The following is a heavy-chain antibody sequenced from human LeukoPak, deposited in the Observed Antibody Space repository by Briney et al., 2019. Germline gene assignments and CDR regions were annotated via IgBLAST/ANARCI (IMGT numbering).Heavy chain of an antibody. D-gene: IGHD2-8*01. V-gene: IGHV1-46*01. Sequence: ASVEVSCKTSGYIFTTYSIHWVRQPPGQGLEWMGVINPRGDATIYAQKFEGRVTMTSDTSTTTVYMELSSLTSEDTGLYYCARKWSSRDWFDPWGQGTLVTVSS. CDR1: GYIFTTYS. CDR3: ARKWSSRDWFDP. J-gene: IGHJ5*02. CDR2: INPRGDAT.